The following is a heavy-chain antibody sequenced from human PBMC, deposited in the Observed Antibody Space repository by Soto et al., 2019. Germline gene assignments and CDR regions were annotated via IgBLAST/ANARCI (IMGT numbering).Heavy chain of an antibody. CDR1: GYTLTELS. CDR2: FDPEDGET. Sequence: ASVKVSCKVSGYTLTELSMHWVRQAPGKGLEWMGGFDPEDGETIYAQKFQGRVTMTEDTSTDTAYIEMSSLRSEDTAVYYCATTGDFWSGYQNWFDPWGQGTLVTVSS. D-gene: IGHD3-3*01. CDR3: ATTGDFWSGYQNWFDP. V-gene: IGHV1-24*01. J-gene: IGHJ5*02.